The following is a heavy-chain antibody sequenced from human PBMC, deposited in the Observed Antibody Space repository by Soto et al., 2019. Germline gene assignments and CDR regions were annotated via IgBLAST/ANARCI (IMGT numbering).Heavy chain of an antibody. D-gene: IGHD1-26*01. V-gene: IGHV3-74*01. CDR3: ARAMSSGSYFDY. J-gene: IGHJ4*02. CDR1: GFTFSSYW. CDR2: VYSDGSGT. Sequence: PGGSLRLSCAASGFTFSSYWMHWVRQVSGRGLVWVSRVYSDGSGTSYADSVKGRFTISRDNAKNTLYLQMNSLRAEDTAVYYCARAMSSGSYFDYWGQGTLVTVSS.